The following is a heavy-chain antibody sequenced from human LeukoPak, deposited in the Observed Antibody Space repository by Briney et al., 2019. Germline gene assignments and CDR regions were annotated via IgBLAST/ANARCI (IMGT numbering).Heavy chain of an antibody. V-gene: IGHV3-48*04. CDR1: GFTFSSYS. D-gene: IGHD4-17*01. Sequence: PGGSLRLSCAASGFTFSSYSMNWVRQAPGKGLEWVSYISSSGSTIYYADSVKGRFTISRDNAKNSLYLQMNSLRAEDTAVYYCASPNSDYGDYGGGAFDIWGQGTMVTVSS. J-gene: IGHJ3*02. CDR2: ISSSGSTI. CDR3: ASPNSDYGDYGGGAFDI.